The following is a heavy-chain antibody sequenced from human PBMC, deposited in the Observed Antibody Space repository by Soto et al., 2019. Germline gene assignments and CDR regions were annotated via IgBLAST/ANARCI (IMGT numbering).Heavy chain of an antibody. V-gene: IGHV3-33*01. J-gene: IGHJ3*02. CDR3: ARGSGSGGDAFDI. Sequence: QVQLVESGGGVVQPGRSLRLSCAASGFTFSSYGMHWVRQAPGKGLEWVAVIWYDGSNKYYADSVKGRFTISRDNSKNTLYLQMYSLRAEDTAVYYCARGSGSGGDAFDIWGQGTMVTVSS. CDR2: IWYDGSNK. D-gene: IGHD1-26*01. CDR1: GFTFSSYG.